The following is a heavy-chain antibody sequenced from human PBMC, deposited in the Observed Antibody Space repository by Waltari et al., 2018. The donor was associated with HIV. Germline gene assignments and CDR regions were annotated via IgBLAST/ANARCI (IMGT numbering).Heavy chain of an antibody. CDR1: GSSISSSGYY. Sequence: QLQLQESGPGLVKRSETLSITCTVTGSSISSSGYYWGWIRHPPRRALARIGSLYYSGNTFNNPVLERRVTILVDTSKNQFSRKLSSFPASDPAVYYCARERIAAAGTKDYYYVMDVWGQGTTVTVSS. J-gene: IGHJ6*02. D-gene: IGHD6-13*01. V-gene: IGHV4-39*07. CDR2: LYYSGNT. CDR3: ARERIAAAGTKDYYYVMDV.